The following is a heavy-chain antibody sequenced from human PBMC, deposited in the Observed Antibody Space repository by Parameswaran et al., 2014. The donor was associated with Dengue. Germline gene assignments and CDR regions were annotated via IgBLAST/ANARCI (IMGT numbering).Heavy chain of an antibody. V-gene: IGHV4-34*01. CDR2: INHSGST. CDR3: ARRSWIQLWLSWGYFDY. D-gene: IGHD5-18*01. Sequence: RWIRQPPGKGLEWIGEINHSGSTNYNPSLKSRVTISVDTSKNQFSLKLSSVTAADTAVYYCARRSWIQLWLSWGYFDYWGQGTLVTVSS. J-gene: IGHJ4*02.